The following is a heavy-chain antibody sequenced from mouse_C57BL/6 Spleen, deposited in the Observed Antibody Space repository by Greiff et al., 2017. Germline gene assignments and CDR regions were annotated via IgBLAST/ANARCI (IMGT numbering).Heavy chain of an antibody. CDR1: GYTFTSYW. Sequence: VQLQQPGAELVKPGASVKLSCKASGYTFTSYWMQWVKQRPGQGLEWIGEIDPSDSYTNYNQKFKGKATLTVDTSSSTAYMQLSSLTSEDSAVYYCARDRGSLAYWGQGTLVTVSA. CDR2: IDPSDSYT. V-gene: IGHV1-50*01. CDR3: ARDRGSLAY. D-gene: IGHD2-14*01. J-gene: IGHJ3*01.